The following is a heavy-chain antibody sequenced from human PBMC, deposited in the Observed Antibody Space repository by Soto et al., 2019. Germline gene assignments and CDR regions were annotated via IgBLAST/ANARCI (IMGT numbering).Heavy chain of an antibody. J-gene: IGHJ6*02. Sequence: QVQLVQSGAEVKKPGASVKVSCKASGYTFSGYYMHWVRQAPGQGLEWMGWINPNSGGTNYAQKFQGWVPMTRDTSITTVYMELSRLKSDDTAVYYCARDINYYGSGSWYGMDVWGQGTTVTVSS. V-gene: IGHV1-2*04. CDR2: INPNSGGT. CDR1: GYTFSGYY. D-gene: IGHD3-10*01. CDR3: ARDINYYGSGSWYGMDV.